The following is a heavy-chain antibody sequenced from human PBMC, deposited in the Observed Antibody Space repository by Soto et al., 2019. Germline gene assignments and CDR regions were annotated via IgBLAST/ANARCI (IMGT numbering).Heavy chain of an antibody. J-gene: IGHJ5*02. D-gene: IGHD2-15*01. Sequence: EVQLVESGGGWIQPGGSLRLSCAASGFTVSSNYMSWFRQAPGKGLECVSVIYSGGSTYYADSVKGRFTISRDNSKNTLYLQMNGLRAEDTAVYYCARGGGYCSGGSCFINWFDPCGQGTLVPVSS. V-gene: IGHV3-53*01. CDR3: ARGGGYCSGGSCFINWFDP. CDR2: IYSGGST. CDR1: GFTVSSNY.